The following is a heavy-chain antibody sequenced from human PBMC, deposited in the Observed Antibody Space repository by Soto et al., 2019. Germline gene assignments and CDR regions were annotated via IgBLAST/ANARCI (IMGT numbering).Heavy chain of an antibody. D-gene: IGHD2-21*02. V-gene: IGHV4-59*01. Sequence: SETLSLTCTVSGGSIRGYYWSWIRQPPGKGLEWIGYMYNTGSTVYNPSFKSRVTISVDTSKNQFSLKLNSVTAADTAVYYCARDLWGYCGTDCYPMDVWGQGTTVTVSS. CDR1: GGSIRGYY. CDR3: ARDLWGYCGTDCYPMDV. CDR2: MYNTGST. J-gene: IGHJ6*02.